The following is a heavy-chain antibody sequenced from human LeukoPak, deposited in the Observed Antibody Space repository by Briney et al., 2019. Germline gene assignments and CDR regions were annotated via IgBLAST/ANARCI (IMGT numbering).Heavy chain of an antibody. Sequence: ASVKVSGKASGGTFSSYAISWVRQAPGQGLEWMGGIIPIFGTANYAQKFQGRVTITADESTITAYMELSSLRSEDTAVYYCARTESELPPAGYFDYWGQGTLVTVSS. CDR3: ARTESELPPAGYFDY. CDR1: GGTFSSYA. V-gene: IGHV1-69*13. J-gene: IGHJ4*02. D-gene: IGHD1-26*01. CDR2: IIPIFGTA.